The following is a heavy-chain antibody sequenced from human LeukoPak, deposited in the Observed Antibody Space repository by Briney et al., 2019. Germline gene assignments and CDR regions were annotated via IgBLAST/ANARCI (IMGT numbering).Heavy chain of an antibody. V-gene: IGHV3-66*02. D-gene: IGHD2-8*01. CDR3: ARDRAPGVYAIGVFDP. CDR1: GFTVSNNY. CDR2: IYSGDNT. Sequence: PGGSLRLSCAAFGFTVSNNYMSWVRQAPGKGLEWVSVIYSGDNTYYVESVKGRFTISRDNSKNTLFLQMNRLRAEDTAVYYCARDRAPGVYAIGVFDPWGQGTLVTVSS. J-gene: IGHJ5*02.